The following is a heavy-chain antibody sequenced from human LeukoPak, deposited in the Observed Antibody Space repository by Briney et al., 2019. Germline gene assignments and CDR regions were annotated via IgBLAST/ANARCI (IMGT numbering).Heavy chain of an antibody. Sequence: GGSLRLSCAASGFTFGGYGMNWVRQAPGKGLECVAYISSSSNTIYYADSVKGRFTISRDNAKSSLYLQMNSLRAEDTAVYYCASFLRVEDYWGQGTLVTVSS. J-gene: IGHJ4*02. D-gene: IGHD2/OR15-2a*01. CDR1: GFTFGGYG. CDR2: ISSSSNTI. CDR3: ASFLRVEDY. V-gene: IGHV3-48*04.